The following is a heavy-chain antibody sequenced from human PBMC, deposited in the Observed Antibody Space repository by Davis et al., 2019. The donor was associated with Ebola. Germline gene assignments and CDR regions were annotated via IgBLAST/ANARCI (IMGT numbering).Heavy chain of an antibody. D-gene: IGHD4-17*01. CDR1: GGSISSGGYS. CDR2: IYHSGST. V-gene: IGHV4-30-2*02. CDR3: ASGGDYDH. J-gene: IGHJ4*02. Sequence: SETLSLTCAVSGGSISSGGYSWSWIRQPPGKGLEWIGYIYHSGSTNYNPSLKSRVTISVATSKNQFSLKLSSVTAADTAVYYCASGGDYDHWGQGTLVTVSS.